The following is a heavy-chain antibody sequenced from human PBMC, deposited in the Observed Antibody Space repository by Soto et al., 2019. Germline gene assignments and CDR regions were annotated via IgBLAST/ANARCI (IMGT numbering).Heavy chain of an antibody. CDR2: IHDIGGS. D-gene: IGHD3-22*01. Sequence: KPSETLSLTCTVSGASISTYYWSWIRQPPGRALEWIGYIHDIGGSNYNPSLRSRVIISVDTSKNQFSLQLLSLNAADTAVYCCARDFSGYSDSSGHTWFDPWGQGTLVTVSS. J-gene: IGHJ5*02. CDR3: ARDFSGYSDSSGHTWFDP. V-gene: IGHV4-59*01. CDR1: GASISTYY.